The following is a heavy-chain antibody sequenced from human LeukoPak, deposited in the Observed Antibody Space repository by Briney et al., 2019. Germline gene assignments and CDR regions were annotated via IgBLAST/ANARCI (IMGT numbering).Heavy chain of an antibody. D-gene: IGHD1-26*01. CDR3: ARLSDLYNGTYLLDS. Sequence: SETLSLTCTVSGNSVTSYYWSWIRQPPGKGLEWIGYGDHFVGAIYNPSLKSRVTISVDSSKNQFSLRLSSVTAADTAVYDCARLSDLYNGTYLLDSWSQGTLVTVSS. CDR2: GDHFVGA. V-gene: IGHV4-59*02. CDR1: GNSVTSYY. J-gene: IGHJ4*02.